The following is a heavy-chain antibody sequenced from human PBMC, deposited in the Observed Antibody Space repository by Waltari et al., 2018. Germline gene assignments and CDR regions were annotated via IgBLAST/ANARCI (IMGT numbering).Heavy chain of an antibody. D-gene: IGHD4-17*01. J-gene: IGHJ4*02. Sequence: EVQLVESGGGLLQRGGSLRLSCAGSGFDVSSSYMNWVRQAPGKGLGWVSGIHSSGNTYYADSVKGRFTISRDNSKNTLYLQMNSLRAEDTAVYYCAKDRSYGHSLANWGQGTLVTVSS. V-gene: IGHV3-53*01. CDR3: AKDRSYGHSLAN. CDR1: GFDVSSSY. CDR2: IHSSGNT.